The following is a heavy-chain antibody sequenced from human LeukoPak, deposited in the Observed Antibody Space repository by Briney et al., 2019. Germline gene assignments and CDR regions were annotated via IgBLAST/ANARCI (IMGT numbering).Heavy chain of an antibody. CDR2: IIPIFGTA. J-gene: IGHJ4*02. D-gene: IGHD3-16*01. CDR1: GGTFSSYA. CDR3: ARALLGEYYFDY. Sequence: SVKVSRKASGGTFSSYAISWVRQAPGQGLEWMGRIIPIFGTANYAQKFQGRVTITTDESTSTAYMELSSLRSEDTAVYYCARALLGEYYFDYWGQGTLVTVSS. V-gene: IGHV1-69*05.